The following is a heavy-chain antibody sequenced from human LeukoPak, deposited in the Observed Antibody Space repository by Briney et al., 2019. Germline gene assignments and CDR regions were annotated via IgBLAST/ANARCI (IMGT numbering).Heavy chain of an antibody. V-gene: IGHV3-21*01. CDR2: ISSSSSYI. CDR3: ARDLLRKGFDP. CDR1: GFTFSSYS. Sequence: PGGSLRLSCAASGFTFSSYSMNWVRQAPGKGLEWVSSISSSSSYICYADSVKGRFTISRDNAKNSLYLQMNSLRAEDTAVYYCARDLLRKGFDPWGQGTLVTVSS. J-gene: IGHJ5*02.